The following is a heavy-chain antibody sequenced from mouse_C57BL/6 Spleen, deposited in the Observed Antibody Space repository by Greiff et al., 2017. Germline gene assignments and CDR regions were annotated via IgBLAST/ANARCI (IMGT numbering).Heavy chain of an antibody. CDR3: AMGEGYDYAMDY. CDR2: IHPSDSDT. Sequence: VQLQQPGAELVKPGASVKVSCKASGYTFTSYWMHWVKQRPGQGLEWIGRIHPSDSDTNYNQKFKGKATLTVDKSSSTAYMQVSSLTSEDSAVYYCAMGEGYDYAMDYWGQGTSVTVSS. CDR1: GYTFTSYW. D-gene: IGHD2-2*01. J-gene: IGHJ4*01. V-gene: IGHV1-74*01.